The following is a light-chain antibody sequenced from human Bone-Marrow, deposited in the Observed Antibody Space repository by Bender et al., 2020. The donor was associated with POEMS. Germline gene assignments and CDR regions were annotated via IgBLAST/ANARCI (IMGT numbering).Light chain of an antibody. CDR3: CSYAGTYTWV. V-gene: IGLV2-11*01. CDR2: AVN. J-gene: IGLJ3*02. Sequence: QSVLTQPPSASGTPGQRVTISCTGTSRDVGGHDYVSWYQHYPGKAPKVIIYAVNKRPSGVPDRFSGSRSGNTASLIISGLQAEDEADYHCCSYAGTYTWVFGGGTTLTVL. CDR1: SRDVGGHDY.